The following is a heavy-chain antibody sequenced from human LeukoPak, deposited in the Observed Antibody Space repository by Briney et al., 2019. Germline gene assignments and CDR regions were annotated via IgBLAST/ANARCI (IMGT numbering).Heavy chain of an antibody. CDR1: GFTFSTYA. V-gene: IGHV3-23*01. CDR2: ISGSGSST. J-gene: IGHJ4*02. CDR3: AKASGVDYYDSSGYLDYFDY. D-gene: IGHD3-22*01. Sequence: GGSLRLSCAASGFTFSTYAMSWVRQAPGKGLEWVSVISGSGSSTYYADSVKGRFTISRDNSKNTLYLQMNSLRAEDTAVHYCAKASGVDYYDSSGYLDYFDYWGQGTLVTVSS.